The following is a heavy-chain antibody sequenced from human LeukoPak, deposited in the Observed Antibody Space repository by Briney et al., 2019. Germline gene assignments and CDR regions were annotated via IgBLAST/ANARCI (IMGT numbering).Heavy chain of an antibody. CDR2: ITPIFGEA. Sequence: GASVKVSCKVSGGTFASYPISWVRQAPGQGLEWMGEITPIFGEAQNAQKFQGRVTITADEPTSTVYMELTSLRLEDTAMYYCARNSRMASTSGLNYWGQGTLVTVSS. CDR1: GGTFASYP. V-gene: IGHV1-69*01. J-gene: IGHJ4*02. CDR3: ARNSRMASTSGLNY. D-gene: IGHD5-24*01.